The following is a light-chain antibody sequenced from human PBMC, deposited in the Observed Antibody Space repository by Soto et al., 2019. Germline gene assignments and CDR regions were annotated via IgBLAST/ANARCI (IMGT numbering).Light chain of an antibody. CDR1: SGSVSTSYY. CDR2: STN. J-gene: IGLJ3*02. Sequence: QTVVTQEPSFSVSPGGTVTLTCGLSSGSVSTSYYPIWYQQTPGQAPRTLIFSTNTRASGVPDRFSGSILGNKAALTITGAQADDESDYYCVLYMGSGIRVFGGGTQLTVL. V-gene: IGLV8-61*01. CDR3: VLYMGSGIRV.